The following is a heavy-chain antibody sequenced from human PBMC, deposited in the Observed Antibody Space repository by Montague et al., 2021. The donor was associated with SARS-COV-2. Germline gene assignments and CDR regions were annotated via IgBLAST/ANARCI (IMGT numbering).Heavy chain of an antibody. J-gene: IGHJ3*02. CDR1: GASVRSRRSE. CDR3: ERETMTADAFDI. CDR2: FHLDNST. D-gene: IGHD1-14*01. Sequence: SETLSLTCTVSGASVRSRRSEWHRPDLQSRLQLVCRFHLDNSTDYNPSLKSRATISRDTSKNQFSLKVRSVTAADTAVYYCERETMTADAFDIGGQGTMVTVAS. V-gene: IGHV4-61*01.